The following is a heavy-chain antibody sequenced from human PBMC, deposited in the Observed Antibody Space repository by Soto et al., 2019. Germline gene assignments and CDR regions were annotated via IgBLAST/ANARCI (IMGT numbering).Heavy chain of an antibody. J-gene: IGHJ4*02. CDR2: INANTGAT. V-gene: IGHV1-18*01. Sequence: QVRLVQSGAEVGQPGASVKVSCKASGHTSRNNGISWVRQAPGQGLEWMGFINANTGATNYARKFRGRLTLTTDTFTRTVDMELRSLRADDTAVYYCWRDKDQWDRRLVDYWGEGTLFTVSS. D-gene: IGHD1-26*01. CDR1: GHTSRNNG. CDR3: WRDKDQWDRRLVDY.